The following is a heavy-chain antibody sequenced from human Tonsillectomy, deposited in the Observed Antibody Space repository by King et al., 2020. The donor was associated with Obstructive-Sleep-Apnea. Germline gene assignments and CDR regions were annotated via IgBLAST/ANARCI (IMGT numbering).Heavy chain of an antibody. CDR3: ARSPYYFDTSGYYHWYFDL. V-gene: IGHV4-59*08. CDR1: GGSISSYY. J-gene: IGHJ2*01. Sequence: QLQESGPGLVKPSETLSLTCTVSGGSISSYYWSWIRQPPGKGLEYIGYIYYSGSTNYNPSLKSRVTVSGDTSKNQFSLKLSSVTAADTAVYYCARSPYYFDTSGYYHWYFDLWGRGTLVTVSS. D-gene: IGHD3-22*01. CDR2: IYYSGST.